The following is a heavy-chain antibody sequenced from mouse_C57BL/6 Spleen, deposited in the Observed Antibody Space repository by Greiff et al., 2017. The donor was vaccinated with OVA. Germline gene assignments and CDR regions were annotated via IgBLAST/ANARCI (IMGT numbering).Heavy chain of an antibody. CDR2: INTNNGGT. Sequence: VQLQQSGPELVKPGASVKMSCKASGYTFTDYNMHWVKQSHGKSLEWIGYINTNNGGTSYNQKFKGKATLTVNKSSSTAYMELRSLTSEDSAVYYCARSTDGYYFWFAYWGQGTLVTVSA. V-gene: IGHV1-22*01. CDR1: GYTFTDYN. J-gene: IGHJ3*01. CDR3: ARSTDGYYFWFAY. D-gene: IGHD2-3*01.